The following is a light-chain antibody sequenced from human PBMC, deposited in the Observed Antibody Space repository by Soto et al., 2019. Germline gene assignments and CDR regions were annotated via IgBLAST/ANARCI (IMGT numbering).Light chain of an antibody. V-gene: IGKV3-11*01. CDR2: DAS. CDR3: QQRSNWPPT. Sequence: EIVLTQSPATLSLSPGERPTLSCRASQSVDSYLAWYQQKPGQAPRLLIYDASNRATGIPARFSGSGSGTDCTLTISSLEPEDFAVYYCQQRSNWPPTFGQGTKVEIK. J-gene: IGKJ1*01. CDR1: QSVDSY.